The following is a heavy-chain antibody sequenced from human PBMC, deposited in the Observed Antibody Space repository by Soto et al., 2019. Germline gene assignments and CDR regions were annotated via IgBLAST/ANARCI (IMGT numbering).Heavy chain of an antibody. CDR3: AILKPLAYCGGDCHKAFDI. V-gene: IGHV5-10-1*01. J-gene: IGHJ3*02. D-gene: IGHD2-21*02. Sequence: GESLKISCKGSGYSFTSYWISWVRQMPGKGLEWMGRIDPSDSYTNYSPSFQGHVTISADKSISTAYLQWSSLKASDTAMYYCAILKPLAYCGGDCHKAFDIWGQGTMVTVSS. CDR2: IDPSDSYT. CDR1: GYSFTSYW.